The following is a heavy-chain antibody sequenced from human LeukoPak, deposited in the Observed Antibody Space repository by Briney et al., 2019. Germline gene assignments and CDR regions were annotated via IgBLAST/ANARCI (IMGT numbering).Heavy chain of an antibody. CDR3: ARRGGRTIWSYYYYYGMDV. J-gene: IGHJ6*02. CDR1: GYTFTSYD. Sequence: ASVKVSCKASGYTFTSYDINWVRQATGQGLEWMGWMNPNSGNTGYAQKFQGRVTMTRNTSISTAYMELSSLRSEDTAVYYCARRGGRTIWSYYYYYGMDVWGQGTTVTVSS. CDR2: MNPNSGNT. D-gene: IGHD3-3*01. V-gene: IGHV1-8*01.